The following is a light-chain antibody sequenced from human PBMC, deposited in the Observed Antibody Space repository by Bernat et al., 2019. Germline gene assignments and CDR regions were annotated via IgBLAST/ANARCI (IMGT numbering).Light chain of an antibody. J-gene: IGKJ2*01. CDR3: QQSYHDLYT. CDR1: QNIGRY. CDR2: KTS. V-gene: IGKV1-39*01. Sequence: QMTQSPSSLSASVGDRVIITCRASQNIGRYLNWYQQKSGRAPRLLIYKTSTVASGVPSRFSGSGSGTDFTLTISSLQPEDFATYFCQQSYHDLYTFGQGAKV.